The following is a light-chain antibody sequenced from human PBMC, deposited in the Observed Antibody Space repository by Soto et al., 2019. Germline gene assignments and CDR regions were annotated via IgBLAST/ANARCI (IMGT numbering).Light chain of an antibody. CDR3: QQYGTTPWT. Sequence: EIVWTQSPGTVSLSPMERATVSFMASQSVSSSYLAWYQHKPGQAPRLLISGTSSRATGIPDRFSGSGAGTDFTLTISRLEPEDFAVYYCQQYGTTPWTFGQGTKVDI. V-gene: IGKV3-20*01. CDR2: GTS. J-gene: IGKJ1*01. CDR1: QSVSSSY.